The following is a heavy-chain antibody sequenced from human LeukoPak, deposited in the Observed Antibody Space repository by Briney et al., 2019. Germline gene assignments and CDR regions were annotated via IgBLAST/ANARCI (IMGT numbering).Heavy chain of an antibody. D-gene: IGHD2-15*01. V-gene: IGHV3-23*01. CDR1: GFSFSTFG. J-gene: IGHJ4*02. CDR3: VHGTEYGSGDFPFEH. CDR2: IRHSDVNT. Sequence: PGGSLRLFSAASGFSFSTFGTACLVSWVRQSPGKGLEWVSTIRHSDVNTYYTDSVKGRFTIYRDNSKNTVFLQMNSLRAEDTAVYYCVHGTEYGSGDFPFEHWGQGALVTVAA.